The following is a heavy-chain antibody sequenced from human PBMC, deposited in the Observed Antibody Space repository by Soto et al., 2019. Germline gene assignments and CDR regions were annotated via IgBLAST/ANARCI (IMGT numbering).Heavy chain of an antibody. V-gene: IGHV3-23*01. CDR3: AKDRQPDGLWPFDH. Sequence: EVQLLESGGDLVQPGGSLRLSCAASGFTFSTYAMSWVRQSPGKWLEWVSGLYGNGGGITYADSVKGRFTISRDNSNNMLYVQMHSLRAEDTAVYYCAKDRQPDGLWPFDHWGQGTLVTVSS. D-gene: IGHD2-8*01. CDR2: LYGNGGGI. J-gene: IGHJ4*02. CDR1: GFTFSTYA.